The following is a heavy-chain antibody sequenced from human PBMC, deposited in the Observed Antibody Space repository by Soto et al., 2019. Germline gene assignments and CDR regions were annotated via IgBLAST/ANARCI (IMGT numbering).Heavy chain of an antibody. CDR1: GFTFSTYG. CDR3: AKDLQSYGDYDYYCYGMDV. CDR2: ISYDGTNN. J-gene: IGHJ6*02. D-gene: IGHD4-17*01. V-gene: IGHV3-30*18. Sequence: VQLVESGGGEVQPGRSLTISCAASGFTFSTYGMHWVRQTPGKGLEWGAVISYDGTNNFYSDSVKGRFTISRDNFKNTLTLQMNSLRADDTAVYSCAKDLQSYGDYDYYCYGMDVWGLGTRVTVSS.